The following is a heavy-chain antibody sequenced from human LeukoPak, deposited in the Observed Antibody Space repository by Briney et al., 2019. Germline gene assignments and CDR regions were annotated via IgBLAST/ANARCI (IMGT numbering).Heavy chain of an antibody. D-gene: IGHD3-16*01. CDR1: GGSISNGDYY. CDR3: ARESVMRDAFDI. J-gene: IGHJ3*02. Sequence: SETLSLTCTVSGGSISNGDYYWTWVRHPPGRGLEWIGYISYNEITDYNPSLKSRLTMSVATSKNQFCLWLSAVTVADTAVYFCARESVMRDAFDIWGQGTMVTVSS. CDR2: ISYNEIT. V-gene: IGHV4-30-4*01.